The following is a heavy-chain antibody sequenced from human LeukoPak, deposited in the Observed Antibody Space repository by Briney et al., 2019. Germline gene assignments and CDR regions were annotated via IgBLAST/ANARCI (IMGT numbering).Heavy chain of an antibody. D-gene: IGHD6-13*01. J-gene: IGHJ4*02. CDR1: GFTFSSHA. V-gene: IGHV3-23*01. CDR2: ISGSGVGT. CDR3: ARGYSSSCMDY. Sequence: PGGSLRLSCAASGFTFSSHAMSWVRQAPGKGLEWVSVISGSGVGTYYADSVKGRFTISRDNSKNTLYLQMNSLRAEDTAVYYCARGYSSSCMDYWGQGTLVTVSS.